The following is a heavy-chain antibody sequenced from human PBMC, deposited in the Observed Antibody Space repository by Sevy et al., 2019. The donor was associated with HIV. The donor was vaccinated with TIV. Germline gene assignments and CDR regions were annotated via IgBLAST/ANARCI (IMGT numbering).Heavy chain of an antibody. CDR3: ARDRITYYYDSSGYYTSGYGMDV. CDR2: IYSGTNT. V-gene: IGHV3-53*01. J-gene: IGHJ6*02. Sequence: GGSLRLSCAASGFNVSSNYMNWVRQAPGKGLEWVSVIYSGTNTYYADSVKGRFTISRDTSKNTLYLQMNSLRAEDTGVYYCARDRITYYYDSSGYYTSGYGMDVWGQGTTVTVSS. D-gene: IGHD3-22*01. CDR1: GFNVSSNY.